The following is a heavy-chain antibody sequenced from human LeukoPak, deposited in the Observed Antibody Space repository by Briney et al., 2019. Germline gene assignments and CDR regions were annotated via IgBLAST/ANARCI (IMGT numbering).Heavy chain of an antibody. J-gene: IGHJ6*03. CDR3: ARGLMVRGVIITVDYYYYMDV. Sequence: ASVKVSCKASGYTFTSYDINWVRQATGQGLEWMRWMNPNSGNTGYAQKFQGRVTITRNTSISTAYMELSSLRSEDTAVYYCARGLMVRGVIITVDYYYYMDVWGKGTTVTVSS. CDR1: GYTFTSYD. CDR2: MNPNSGNT. V-gene: IGHV1-8*03. D-gene: IGHD3-10*01.